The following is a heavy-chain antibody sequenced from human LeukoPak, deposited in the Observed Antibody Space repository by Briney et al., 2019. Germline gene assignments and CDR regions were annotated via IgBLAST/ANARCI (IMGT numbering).Heavy chain of an antibody. Sequence: GGSLRLSCAASGFTFSSYWMSWVRQAPGKGLEWVANIKQDGSEKYYVDSVKGRFTISRDNAKNSLYLQMNSLRAEDTAVYHCARDTLLYAFDIWGQGTMVTVSS. V-gene: IGHV3-7*01. CDR3: ARDTLLYAFDI. J-gene: IGHJ3*02. CDR2: IKQDGSEK. CDR1: GFTFSSYW.